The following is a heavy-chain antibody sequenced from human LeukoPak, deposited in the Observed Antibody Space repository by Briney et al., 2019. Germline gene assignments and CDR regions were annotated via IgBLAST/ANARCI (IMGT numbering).Heavy chain of an antibody. V-gene: IGHV1-2*06. CDR1: GYTFTGYY. D-gene: IGHD3-22*01. J-gene: IGHJ3*02. CDR3: ARSPPLFYDSSGYFFIAAFDI. Sequence: ASVKVSCKASGYTFTGYYMHWVRLAPGQGLEWMGRINPNSGGTNYAQKFQGRVTMTRDTSISTAYMELSRLRSDDTAVYYCARSPPLFYDSSGYFFIAAFDIWGQGTMVTVSS. CDR2: INPNSGGT.